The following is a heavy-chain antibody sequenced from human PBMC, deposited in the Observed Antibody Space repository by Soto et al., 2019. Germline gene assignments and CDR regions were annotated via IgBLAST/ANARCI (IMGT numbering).Heavy chain of an antibody. Sequence: QVQLVQSGAEVKKPGASVKVSCKASGYTFSSYAISWVRQAPGQGLEWMGWIITYNGNTNYAQKLXGRVTMTTXTSXTTAYMDLRSLRSDDTAVYYCARTGPPVDHWGQGTLVTVSS. J-gene: IGHJ4*02. CDR2: IITYNGNT. CDR3: ARTGPPVDH. V-gene: IGHV1-18*01. CDR1: GYTFSSYA.